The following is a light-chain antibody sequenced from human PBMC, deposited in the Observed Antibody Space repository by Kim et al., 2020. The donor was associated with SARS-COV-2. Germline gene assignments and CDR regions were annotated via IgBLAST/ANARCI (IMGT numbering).Light chain of an antibody. Sequence: SSELTQDPAVSVALGQTVRITCQGDSLRNYYASWYQQQPGQAPVVVIYGKNNRPSGIPDRFSGSSSGDTASLTITGARAEDEADYYCNSRDSTTNHLVFGGGTKLTVL. J-gene: IGLJ2*01. CDR2: GKN. CDR1: SLRNYY. CDR3: NSRDSTTNHLV. V-gene: IGLV3-19*01.